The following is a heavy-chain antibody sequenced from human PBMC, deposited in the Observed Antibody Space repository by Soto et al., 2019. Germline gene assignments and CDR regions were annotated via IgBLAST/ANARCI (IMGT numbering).Heavy chain of an antibody. CDR2: ISGSGGST. CDR1: GFTFSSYA. CDR3: AKSRWCGSGNCYPYYFDY. Sequence: PGGSLRLSCAASGFTFSSYAMSWVRQAPGKGLEWVSAISGSGGSTYYADSVKGRFTISRDNSKNTLYVQINSLRAEDTAVYYCAKSRWCGSGNCYPYYFDYWGQGTLVTVSS. V-gene: IGHV3-23*01. J-gene: IGHJ4*02. D-gene: IGHD2-15*01.